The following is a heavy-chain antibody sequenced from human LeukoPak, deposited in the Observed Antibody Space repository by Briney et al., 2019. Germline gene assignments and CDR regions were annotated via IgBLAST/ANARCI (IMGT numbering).Heavy chain of an antibody. V-gene: IGHV4-30-4*08. D-gene: IGHD6-13*01. CDR1: GGSISSGDYY. J-gene: IGHJ5*02. Sequence: SQTLSLTRTVSGGSISSGDYYWSWIRQPPGKGLEWIGYIYYSGSTYYNPSLKSRVTISVDTSKNQFSLKLSSVTAVDTAVYYCARGAGLRNWFDPWGQGTLVTVSS. CDR3: ARGAGLRNWFDP. CDR2: IYYSGST.